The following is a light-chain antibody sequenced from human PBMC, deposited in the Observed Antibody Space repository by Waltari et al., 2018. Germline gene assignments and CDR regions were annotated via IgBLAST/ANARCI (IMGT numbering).Light chain of an antibody. J-gene: IGKJ5*01. Sequence: WRASQGVNSSLAWYQQKPGQTPRLLIYGASTRATGIPARFSGSGSGTEFTLTISSLQSEDFAVYYCQQYNKWPITFGQGTRLEI. V-gene: IGKV3-15*01. CDR3: QQYNKWPIT. CDR1: QGVNSS. CDR2: GAS.